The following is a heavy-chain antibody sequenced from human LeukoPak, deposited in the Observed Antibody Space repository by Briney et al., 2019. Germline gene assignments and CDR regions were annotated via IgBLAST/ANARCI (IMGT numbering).Heavy chain of an antibody. CDR3: AKPPWFGEFWYFDL. CDR1: GGSISSDNYY. V-gene: IGHV4-61*02. D-gene: IGHD3-10*01. CDR2: IYTSGST. Sequence: PSQTLSLTCTVSGGSISSDNYYWSWIRQPAGKGLEWIGRIYTSGSTNYNPSLKSRVTMSLDTSKNQFSLNLSSVTAADTAVYYCAKPPWFGEFWYFDLWGRGPLVTVSS. J-gene: IGHJ2*01.